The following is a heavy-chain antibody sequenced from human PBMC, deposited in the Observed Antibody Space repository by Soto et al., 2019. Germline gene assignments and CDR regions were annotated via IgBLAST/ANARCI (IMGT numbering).Heavy chain of an antibody. V-gene: IGHV4-34*01. CDR1: GGSFSGYY. D-gene: IGHD5-18*01. J-gene: IGHJ4*02. CDR3: ASSGVASRYSYGLRGFDY. CDR2: INHSGST. Sequence: PSETLSLTCAVYGGSFSGYYWSWIRQPPGKGLEWIGEINHSGSTNYNPSLKSRVTISVDTSKNKFSLKLSSVTAADTAVYYCASSGVASRYSYGLRGFDYWGQGTLVTVSS.